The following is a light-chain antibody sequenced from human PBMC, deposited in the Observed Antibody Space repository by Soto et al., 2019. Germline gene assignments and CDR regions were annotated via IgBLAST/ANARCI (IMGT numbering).Light chain of an antibody. J-gene: IGKJ5*01. V-gene: IGKV1-27*01. Sequence: DIQMTQSPSSLSATVGDRVTITCRASQGISNYLAWYQQKPGKVPKLLIYAASTLQSGVPSRFSGSGSGTDFTLTISSLQPEDVATYYCQKYNSALFGQGTRLEIK. CDR2: AAS. CDR3: QKYNSAL. CDR1: QGISNY.